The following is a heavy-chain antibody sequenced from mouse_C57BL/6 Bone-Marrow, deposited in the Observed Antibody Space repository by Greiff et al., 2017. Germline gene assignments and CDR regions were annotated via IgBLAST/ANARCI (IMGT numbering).Heavy chain of an antibody. CDR2: IAPNSGGT. Sequence: VQLQQPGAELVKPGASVKLSCKASGYTFTSYWMHWVKQRPGRGLEWIGRIAPNSGGTKYNEKFKSKATLTVDKPSSTASMQLSSLTSEDSSVYYCASFYYFDYWGQGTTLTVSS. J-gene: IGHJ2*01. CDR1: GYTFTSYW. V-gene: IGHV1-72*01. CDR3: ASFYYFDY.